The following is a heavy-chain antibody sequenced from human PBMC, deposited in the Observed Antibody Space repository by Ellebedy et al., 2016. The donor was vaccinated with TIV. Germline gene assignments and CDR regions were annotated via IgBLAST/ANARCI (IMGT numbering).Heavy chain of an antibody. CDR3: ARLLGEMGYYYAMDV. J-gene: IGHJ6*02. V-gene: IGHV3-33*01. CDR2: IWYDGSDK. D-gene: IGHD3-10*01. Sequence: GESLKISCAASGFTFSGHGMHWVRQAPGKGLEWVAVIWYDGSDKYYADSVKGRFTISRDNSKNTLYLQMNSLRAEDTAVDYCARLLGEMGYYYAMDVWGQGTTVTVSS. CDR1: GFTFSGHG.